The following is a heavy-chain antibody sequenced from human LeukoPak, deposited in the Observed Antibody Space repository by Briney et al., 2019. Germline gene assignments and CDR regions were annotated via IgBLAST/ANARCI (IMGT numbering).Heavy chain of an antibody. V-gene: IGHV3-7*01. J-gene: IGHJ4*02. CDR2: INEDGSQK. Sequence: GGSLRLSCAASGFSLSGFWMDWVRQAPGKGMEWVANINEDGSQKYYTDSVKGRFTISRDNARNSLYLYMNNLRADDTAIYYCSKRLDYLGQGALVTVSS. CDR1: GFSLSGFW. CDR3: SKRLDY.